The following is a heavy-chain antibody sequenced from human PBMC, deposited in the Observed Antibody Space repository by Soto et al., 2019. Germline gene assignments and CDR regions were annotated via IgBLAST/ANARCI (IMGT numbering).Heavy chain of an antibody. D-gene: IGHD3-10*01. J-gene: IGHJ6*03. CDR2: ISSSGSTI. Sequence: GGSLRLSCAASGFTFSDYYMSWIRQAPGKGLEWVSYISSSGSTIYYADSVKGRFTISRDNAKNSLYLQMNSLRAEDTAVYYCARGERYYPYYYYYMDVWGKGTTVTVSS. V-gene: IGHV3-11*01. CDR1: GFTFSDYY. CDR3: ARGERYYPYYYYYMDV.